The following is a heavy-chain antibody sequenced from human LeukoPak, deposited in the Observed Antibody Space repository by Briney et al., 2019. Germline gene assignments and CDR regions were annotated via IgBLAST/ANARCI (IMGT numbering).Heavy chain of an antibody. CDR3: ARELMTTATGDY. D-gene: IGHD4-17*01. Sequence: SETLSLTCAVYGGSFSGYYWSWIRQPPGKGLEWIGEINHSGSTNYNPSLKSRVTISVDTSKNQFSLKLSSVTAADTAAYYCARELMTTATGDYWGQGTLVTVSS. J-gene: IGHJ4*02. CDR1: GGSFSGYY. V-gene: IGHV4-34*01. CDR2: INHSGST.